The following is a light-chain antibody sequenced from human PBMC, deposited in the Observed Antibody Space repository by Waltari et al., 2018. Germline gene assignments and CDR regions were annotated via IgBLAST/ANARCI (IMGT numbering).Light chain of an antibody. J-gene: IGKJ4*01. V-gene: IGKV4-1*01. CDR2: WAS. Sequence: DIVMTQSPDSLAVSLGERATINSKPSQSILSSSKNKNYLAWYQQKPGLPPRLLIYWASTRESGVPDRFSGSGSGTDSTLTIRSLQAEDVAIYYCHQYYGNPQAFGGGTKVEIK. CDR3: HQYYGNPQA. CDR1: QSILSSSKNKNY.